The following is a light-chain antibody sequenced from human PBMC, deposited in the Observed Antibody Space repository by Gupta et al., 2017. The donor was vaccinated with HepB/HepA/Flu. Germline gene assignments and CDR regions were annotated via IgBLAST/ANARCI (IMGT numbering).Light chain of an antibody. CDR1: QSISTW. J-gene: IGKJ1*01. V-gene: IGKV1-5*03. Sequence: DIQMTQSPSTLSASVGDRVTITCRASQSISTWLAWYQQKPTKAPNLLIYKASNLESGVPSRFSGSGSGTEFTLTISSLQPDDFVTYYCQQYSTYPWTFGQGTKVEIK. CDR3: QQYSTYPWT. CDR2: KAS.